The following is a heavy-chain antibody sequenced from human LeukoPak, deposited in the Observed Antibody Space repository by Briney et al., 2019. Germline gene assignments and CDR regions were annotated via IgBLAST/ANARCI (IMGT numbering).Heavy chain of an antibody. Sequence: GGSPRLSCAASGFTFSNAWMSWVRQAPGKGLEWVGRIKSKTDGGTTDYAAPVKGRFTISRDDSKNTLYLQMNSLKTEDTAVYYCTTNLLWFGELPDYWGQGTLVTVSS. D-gene: IGHD3-10*01. CDR2: IKSKTDGGTT. J-gene: IGHJ4*02. CDR1: GFTFSNAW. V-gene: IGHV3-15*01. CDR3: TTNLLWFGELPDY.